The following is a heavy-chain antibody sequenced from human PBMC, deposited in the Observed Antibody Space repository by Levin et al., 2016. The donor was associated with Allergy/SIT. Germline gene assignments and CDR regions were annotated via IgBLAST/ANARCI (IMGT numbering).Heavy chain of an antibody. D-gene: IGHD2-8*01. J-gene: IGHJ6*03. V-gene: IGHV1-3*01. CDR3: ARADGSGGYCTNGVCYTEAQLVYYYYMDV. Sequence: WVRQAPGQRLEWMGWINAGNGNTKYSQKFQGRVTITRDTSASTAYMELSSLRSEDTAVYYCARADGSGGYCTNGVCYTEAQLVYYYYMDVWGQGTTVTVSS. CDR2: INAGNGNT.